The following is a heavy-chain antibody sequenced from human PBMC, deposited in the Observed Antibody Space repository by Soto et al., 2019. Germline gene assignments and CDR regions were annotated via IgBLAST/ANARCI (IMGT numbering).Heavy chain of an antibody. CDR1: GFTFSSYG. D-gene: IGHD6-13*01. CDR2: IWYDGSNK. CDR3: ARDRNSSSWHAVGDY. Sequence: GGSLRLSCAASGFTFSSYGMHWVRQAPGKGLEWVAVIWYDGSNKYYADSVKGRFTISRDNSKNTLYLQMNSLRAEDTAVYYCARDRNSSSWHAVGDYWGQGTLVTVSS. J-gene: IGHJ4*02. V-gene: IGHV3-33*01.